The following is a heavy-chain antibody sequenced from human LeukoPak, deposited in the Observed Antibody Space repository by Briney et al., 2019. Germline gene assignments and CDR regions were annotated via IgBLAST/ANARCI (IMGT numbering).Heavy chain of an antibody. Sequence: SETLSLTCTVSGASISSYYWSWIRQPAGKGLEWIGRIYTSGSTNYNPSLKSRVTMSVDTSKNQFSLKLSSVTAADTAVYYCAREEYDILTGYYSLDYWGQGTLVTVSS. J-gene: IGHJ4*02. D-gene: IGHD3-9*01. CDR2: IYTSGST. CDR1: GASISSYY. CDR3: AREEYDILTGYYSLDY. V-gene: IGHV4-4*07.